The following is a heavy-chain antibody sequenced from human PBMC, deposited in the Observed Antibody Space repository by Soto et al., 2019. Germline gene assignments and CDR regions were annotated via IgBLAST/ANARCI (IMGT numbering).Heavy chain of an antibody. CDR2: IIPIFGTA. D-gene: IGHD1-7*01. V-gene: IGHV1-69*13. Sequence: SVKVSCKASGGTLSSYAISWVRQAPGQGLEWMGGIIPIFGTANYAQKFQGRVTITADESTSTAYMELSSLRSEDTAVYYCARAPGTTNWFDPWGQGTLVTVSS. J-gene: IGHJ5*02. CDR1: GGTLSSYA. CDR3: ARAPGTTNWFDP.